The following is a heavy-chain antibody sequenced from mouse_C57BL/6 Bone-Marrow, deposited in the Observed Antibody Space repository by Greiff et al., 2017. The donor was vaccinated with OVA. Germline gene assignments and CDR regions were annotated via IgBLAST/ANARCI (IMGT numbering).Heavy chain of an antibody. Sequence: VQLQQPGAELVKPGASVKLSCKASGYTFTSYWMQWVKQRPGQGLEWIGEIDPSDSYTNYNQKFKGKATLTVDTSSSTAYMQLSSLTSEDSAVYYCARCDGYGDYWGQGTTLTVSS. V-gene: IGHV1-50*01. J-gene: IGHJ2*01. D-gene: IGHD2-3*01. CDR3: ARCDGYGDY. CDR2: IDPSDSYT. CDR1: GYTFTSYW.